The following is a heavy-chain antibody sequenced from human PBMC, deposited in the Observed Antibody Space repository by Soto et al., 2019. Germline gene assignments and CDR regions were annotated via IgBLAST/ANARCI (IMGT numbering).Heavy chain of an antibody. D-gene: IGHD3-3*01. V-gene: IGHV1-2*02. Sequence: QLHLVQSGAVVKKPGASVTVSCSASGYPVTAYYMHWVRQAPGRGLEWMGGINPATGAAKYTQTFQGRGPMARDTATSKVFKELGGLTSEDTAVFYCARGGGVGVAGSAAFDMWGQGTLVTVSS. J-gene: IGHJ3*02. CDR1: GYPVTAYY. CDR2: INPATGAA. CDR3: ARGGGVGVAGSAAFDM.